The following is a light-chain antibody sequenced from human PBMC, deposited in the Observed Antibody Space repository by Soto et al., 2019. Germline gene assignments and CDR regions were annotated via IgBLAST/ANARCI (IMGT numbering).Light chain of an antibody. Sequence: EIVLTQSPGTLSLSPGERATLSCRASQRISNSYLAWYQQKPGQAPRLLLYDASSRATGIPDRVSGSGSGTDFTLTMSRLEYEDFAVYYCQQYARPPVAFGQGTKVEIK. CDR1: QRISNSY. J-gene: IGKJ2*01. CDR2: DAS. V-gene: IGKV3-20*01. CDR3: QQYARPPVA.